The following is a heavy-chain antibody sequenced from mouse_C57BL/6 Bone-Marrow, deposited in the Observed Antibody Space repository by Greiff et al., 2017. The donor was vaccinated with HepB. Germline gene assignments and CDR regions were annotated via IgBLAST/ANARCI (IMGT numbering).Heavy chain of an antibody. CDR2: IRLKSDNYAT. CDR3: TVITTVVAGYFDV. Sequence: EVHLVESGGGLVQPGGSMKLSCVASGFTFSNYWMNWVRQSPEKGLEWVAQIRLKSDNYATHYAESVKGRFTISRDDSKSSVYLQMNNLRAEDTGIYYCTVITTVVAGYFDVWGTGTTVTVSS. D-gene: IGHD1-1*01. CDR1: GFTFSNYW. J-gene: IGHJ1*03. V-gene: IGHV6-3*01.